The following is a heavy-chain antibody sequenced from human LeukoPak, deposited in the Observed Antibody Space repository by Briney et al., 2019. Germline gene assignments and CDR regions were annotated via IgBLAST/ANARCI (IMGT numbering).Heavy chain of an antibody. V-gene: IGHV4-59*08. CDR1: GGSISSYY. CDR2: IYYSGST. CDR3: ARRIAVAGPFDY. Sequence: PSETLSLTCTVSGGSISSYYWGWIRQPPGKGLEWIGYIYYSGSTNYNPSLKSRAIISVDTSKNQFSLKLSSVTAADTAVYYCARRIAVAGPFDYWGQGTPVTVSS. D-gene: IGHD6-19*01. J-gene: IGHJ4*02.